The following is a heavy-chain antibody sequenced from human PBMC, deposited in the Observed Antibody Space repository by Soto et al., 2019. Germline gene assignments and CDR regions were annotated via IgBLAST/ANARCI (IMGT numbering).Heavy chain of an antibody. V-gene: IGHV4-59*02. D-gene: IGHD3-10*01. Sequence: SETLSLTCSVTGASVSTYSWSWIRQSPGKGLEWIGYIHYSGVTNYTPSLRSRVTISVDTSKNQLSLNLTSLTAADTAVYYCARGGTSGSAVFNWFDPWGQGTMVTVYS. CDR2: IHYSGVT. J-gene: IGHJ5*02. CDR3: ARGGTSGSAVFNWFDP. CDR1: GASVSTYS.